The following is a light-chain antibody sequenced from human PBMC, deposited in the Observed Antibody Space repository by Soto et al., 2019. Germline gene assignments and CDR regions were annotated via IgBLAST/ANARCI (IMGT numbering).Light chain of an antibody. J-gene: IGKJ2*01. CDR2: DAS. V-gene: IGKV3-11*01. CDR3: QQRSNWPRT. CDR1: QSVSNN. Sequence: EIVLTQSPATLSLSPGERATLSCRASQSVSNNLGWYQQKPGQAPRLLIYDASNRATGIPARFSGNGSGTDFTLTINSLEPEDFAVYYCQQRSNWPRTFGQGTKLEIK.